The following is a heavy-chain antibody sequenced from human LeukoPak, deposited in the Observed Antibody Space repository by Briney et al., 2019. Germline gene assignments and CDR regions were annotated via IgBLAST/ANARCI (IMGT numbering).Heavy chain of an antibody. CDR1: GGSISSSTYY. CDR3: ESGTPQLWSSF. Sequence: SETLSLTCTVSGGSISSSTYYWAWVRQPPGKGLEWIASTYYSGTTYYNPSLKSRVTISVDTSRNQFSVNLSSVTAADTAVYYCESGTPQLWSSFWGQGTLVTVSS. D-gene: IGHD5-18*01. V-gene: IGHV4-39*07. CDR2: TYYSGTT. J-gene: IGHJ4*02.